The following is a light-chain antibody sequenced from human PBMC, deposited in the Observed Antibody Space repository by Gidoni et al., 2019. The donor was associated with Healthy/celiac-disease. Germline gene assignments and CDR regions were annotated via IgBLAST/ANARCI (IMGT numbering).Light chain of an antibody. CDR3: QQSYSTPPFT. Sequence: DIQMTQSPSSLSASVGDRVTITRRASQSISSYLYWYQQKPGKAPKHLIYAASSLQSGVPSRFSGSGSGTEYTLTISSLQPEDCATYYCQQSYSTPPFTFGPGTKVDIK. J-gene: IGKJ3*01. V-gene: IGKV1-39*01. CDR2: AAS. CDR1: QSISSY.